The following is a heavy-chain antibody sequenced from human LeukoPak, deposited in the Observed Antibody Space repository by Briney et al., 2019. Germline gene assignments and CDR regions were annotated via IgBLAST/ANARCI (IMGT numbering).Heavy chain of an antibody. CDR3: ARDWVADSSGWYTYDAFDI. Sequence: ASVKVSCKASGYTFTSYGISWVRQAPGQGLEWMGWISAYNGNTNYAQKLQGRVTMTTDTSTSTAYMELRTLRSDDTAVYYCARDWVADSSGWYTYDAFDIWGQGTMVTVSS. J-gene: IGHJ3*02. CDR2: ISAYNGNT. V-gene: IGHV1-18*01. CDR1: GYTFTSYG. D-gene: IGHD6-19*01.